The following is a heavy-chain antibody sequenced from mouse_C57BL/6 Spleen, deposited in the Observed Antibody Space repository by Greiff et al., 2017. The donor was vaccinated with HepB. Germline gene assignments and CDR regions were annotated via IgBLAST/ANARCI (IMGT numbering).Heavy chain of an antibody. CDR3: TNGGGSSSYWYFDV. CDR1: GYTFTDYE. J-gene: IGHJ1*03. CDR2: IDPETGGT. Sequence: VQLQQSGAELVRPGASVTLSCKASGYTFTDYEMHWVKQTPVHGLEWIGAIDPETGGTAYNQKFKGKAILTADKSSSTAYMELRSLTSEDSAVYYCTNGGGSSSYWYFDVWGTGTTVTVSS. D-gene: IGHD1-1*01. V-gene: IGHV1-15*01.